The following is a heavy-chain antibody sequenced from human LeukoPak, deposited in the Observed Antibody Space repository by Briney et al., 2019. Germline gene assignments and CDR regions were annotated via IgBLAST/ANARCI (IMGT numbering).Heavy chain of an antibody. CDR2: IDDSGGRT. CDR3: AKDQGPYSTGWFPADH. CDR1: GFIFSNYA. V-gene: IGHV3-23*01. J-gene: IGHJ4*01. D-gene: IGHD6-19*01. Sequence: PGGSLRLSCTASGFIFSNYAMSWVRRAPGKGLAWVSTIDDSGGRTYYADSVKGRFTISRDNSNNTLYLQMNGLRNEDTAMYYCAKDQGPYSTGWFPADHWGQGTLVTVSS.